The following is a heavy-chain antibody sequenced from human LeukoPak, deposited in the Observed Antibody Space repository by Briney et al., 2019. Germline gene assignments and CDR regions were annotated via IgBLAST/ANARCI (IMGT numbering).Heavy chain of an antibody. CDR2: ISYDGNNK. V-gene: IGHV3-30*15. CDR3: AGQRITMIVVSRSFDY. Sequence: GGSLRLSCAASGFTFSSYAMHWVRQAPGKGLEWVAVISYDGNNKYYADSVKGRFTISRDNSKNTLYLQLSSLRVEDTAVYYCAGQRITMIVVSRSFDYWGQGTLVTVSS. J-gene: IGHJ4*02. CDR1: GFTFSSYA. D-gene: IGHD3-22*01.